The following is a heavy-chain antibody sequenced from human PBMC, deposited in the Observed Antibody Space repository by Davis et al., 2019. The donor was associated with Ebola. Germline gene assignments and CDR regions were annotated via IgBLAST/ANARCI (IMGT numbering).Heavy chain of an antibody. J-gene: IGHJ6*02. CDR1: GFTFSTYG. Sequence: GESLKISCAASGFTFSTYGMNWIRQPPGKGLEWLSYIGSRGSPIYYADSVKGRFTISRDNAKNSLYLQMNSLRADDTAVYYCEAGMDVWGQGTTVIVSS. CDR2: IGSRGSPI. CDR3: EAGMDV. D-gene: IGHD6-19*01. V-gene: IGHV3-48*04.